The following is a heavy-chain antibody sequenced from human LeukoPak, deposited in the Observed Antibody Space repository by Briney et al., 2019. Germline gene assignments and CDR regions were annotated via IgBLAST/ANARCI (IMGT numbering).Heavy chain of an antibody. D-gene: IGHD1-26*01. CDR1: GFTFSSYA. Sequence: GGPLRLSCAASGFTFSSYAMNWVRQAPGKGQEWVSAITGSGGRTYYADSVKGRFTISRDNSKNTLYLQMNSLRAEDTAIYYCAKEYTGTFSPFPSYFDNWGQGTLVTVSS. CDR2: ITGSGGRT. CDR3: AKEYTGTFSPFPSYFDN. J-gene: IGHJ4*02. V-gene: IGHV3-23*01.